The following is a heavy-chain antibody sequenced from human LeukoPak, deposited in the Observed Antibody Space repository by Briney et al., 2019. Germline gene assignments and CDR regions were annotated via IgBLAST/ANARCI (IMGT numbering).Heavy chain of an antibody. CDR1: GFTFSSYS. J-gene: IGHJ1*01. D-gene: IGHD4-23*01. Sequence: GGSLRLSCAASGFTFSSYSMNWVRQAPGKGLEWVSSISSSSSYIYYADSVKGRFTISRDNAKNSLYLQMNSLRAEDTAVYYCAKDLGPQRWVQHWGQGTLVTVSS. CDR2: ISSSSSYI. CDR3: AKDLGPQRWVQH. V-gene: IGHV3-21*01.